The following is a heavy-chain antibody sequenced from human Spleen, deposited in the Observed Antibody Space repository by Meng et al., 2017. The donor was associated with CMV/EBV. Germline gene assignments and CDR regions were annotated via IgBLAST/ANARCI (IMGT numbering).Heavy chain of an antibody. Sequence: GESLKISCAPSRFTFSDYYMSWIRQVPGKGLEWIAYISSGGSIMYYADSVKGRFTISRDNAKSSLYLQMNSLRVEDTAVYYCANNGGLAGRLLYYWGQGTRVTVSS. V-gene: IGHV3-11*04. CDR2: ISSGGSIM. J-gene: IGHJ4*02. CDR1: RFTFSDYY. D-gene: IGHD2-15*01. CDR3: ANNGGLAGRLLYY.